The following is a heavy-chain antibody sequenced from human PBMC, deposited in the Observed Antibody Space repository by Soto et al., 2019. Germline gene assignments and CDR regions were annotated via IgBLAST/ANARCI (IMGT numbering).Heavy chain of an antibody. CDR3: ARGFGSDLSAPGAVFDY. CDR2: ISPYNGNT. Sequence: ASVKVSCKASGYSFTSYGISWVRQAPGQGLEWMGWISPYNGNTKYAQNFQGRVTMTTDTSTYTAYMEMRSLRSDDPAVYYRARGFGSDLSAPGAVFDYWGQGTLVTVSS. V-gene: IGHV1-18*04. J-gene: IGHJ4*02. D-gene: IGHD3-3*01. CDR1: GYSFTSYG.